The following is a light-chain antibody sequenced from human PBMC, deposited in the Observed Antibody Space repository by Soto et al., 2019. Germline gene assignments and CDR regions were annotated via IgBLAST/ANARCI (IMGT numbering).Light chain of an antibody. CDR1: QTIANY. V-gene: IGKV1-39*01. CDR2: AAS. Sequence: DIQMTQSPSSLSASVGDSVSITCRASQTIANYLIWYQHRPGKAPKVLIYAASNLKIGVPSRFCGSGSGTDFTLTISNLQPEDSATYYCQQSYAAPLTFGIGTKVEIK. J-gene: IGKJ2*01. CDR3: QQSYAAPLT.